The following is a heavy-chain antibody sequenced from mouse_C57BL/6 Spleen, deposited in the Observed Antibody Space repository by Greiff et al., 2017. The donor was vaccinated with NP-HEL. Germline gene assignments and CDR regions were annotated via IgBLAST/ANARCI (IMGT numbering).Heavy chain of an antibody. D-gene: IGHD1-1*01. V-gene: IGHV1-82*01. CDR1: GYAFSSSW. CDR2: IYPGDGDT. Sequence: QVQLQQSGPELVKPGASVKISCKASGYAFSSSWMNWVKQRPGKGLEWIGRIYPGDGDTNYNGKFKGKATLTADKSSSTAYMQLSSLTSEDSAVYFCASLIYYYGSSYPDWYFDVWGTGTTVTVSS. CDR3: ASLIYYYGSSYPDWYFDV. J-gene: IGHJ1*03.